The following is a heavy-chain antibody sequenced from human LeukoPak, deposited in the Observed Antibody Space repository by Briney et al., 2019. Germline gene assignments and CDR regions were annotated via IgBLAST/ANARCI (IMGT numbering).Heavy chain of an antibody. V-gene: IGHV3-7*01. CDR2: IKQDGREK. Sequence: GGSLRLSCAASGFTLSSYWMSWVRQAPGKGLEWVANIKQDGREKYYVDSVKGRFTISRDNAKNSLYLQMNSLRAEDTAVYYCARSITSRGYCSSTSCYKWGFYYYYYMDVWGKGTTVTVSS. CDR1: GFTLSSYW. J-gene: IGHJ6*03. D-gene: IGHD2-2*02. CDR3: ARSITSRGYCSSTSCYKWGFYYYYYMDV.